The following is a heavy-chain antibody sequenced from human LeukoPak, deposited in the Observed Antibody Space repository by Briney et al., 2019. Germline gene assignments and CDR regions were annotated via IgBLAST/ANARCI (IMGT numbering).Heavy chain of an antibody. D-gene: IGHD5-18*01. Sequence: PGGSLRLSCAASGFTFSSYEMNWVRQAPGKGLEWVSSISSGSKYIYNADSVKGRFTISRDNARNSLYLQMNSLRAEDTAVYYCARALSYSYGSMDFWGQGTLVIVSS. CDR1: GFTFSSYE. CDR2: ISSGSKYI. J-gene: IGHJ4*02. V-gene: IGHV3-21*01. CDR3: ARALSYSYGSMDF.